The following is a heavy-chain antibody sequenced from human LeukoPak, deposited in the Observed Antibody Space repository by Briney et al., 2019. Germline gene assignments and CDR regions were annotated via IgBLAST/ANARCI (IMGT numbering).Heavy chain of an antibody. CDR2: MNPNSGNT. D-gene: IGHD3-3*01. CDR1: GYTFTSYD. J-gene: IGHJ4*02. Sequence: ASVKVSRKASGYTFTSYDINWVRQATGQGLEWMGWMNPNSGNTGYAQKFQGRVTMTRNTSISTAYMELSSLRSEDTAVYYCAGAYYDFWGGYYAYWGQGTLVTVSS. CDR3: AGAYYDFWGGYYAY. V-gene: IGHV1-8*01.